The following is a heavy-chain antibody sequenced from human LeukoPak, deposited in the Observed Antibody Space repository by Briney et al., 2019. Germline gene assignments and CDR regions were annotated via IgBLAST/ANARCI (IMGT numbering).Heavy chain of an antibody. CDR1: GFTFSNYG. J-gene: IGHJ4*02. Sequence: GGSLRLSCAASGFTFSNYGMLWVRQAPGKGLEWVAVIWGDGSNEYYADSVKGRFTIFRDNRRNTLYLQMNSLRAEDTAVYSCARDHSGTQDYWGQGTLVTVSS. D-gene: IGHD1-1*01. CDR3: ARDHSGTQDY. CDR2: IWGDGSNE. V-gene: IGHV3-33*01.